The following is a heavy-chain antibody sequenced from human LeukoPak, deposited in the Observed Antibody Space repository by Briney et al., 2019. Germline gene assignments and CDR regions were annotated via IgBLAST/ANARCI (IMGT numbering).Heavy chain of an antibody. V-gene: IGHV3-21*01. Sequence: SGGSLRLSCAASGFTFSSYSMNWVRQAPGKGLEWVSSISGGSSYINYADSVKGRFTISRDNAQNSLFLQLNSLRAEDTAVYYCARDPYSSGWYKDAFDIWGQGTMVTVSS. D-gene: IGHD6-19*01. CDR2: ISGGSSYI. CDR1: GFTFSSYS. J-gene: IGHJ3*02. CDR3: ARDPYSSGWYKDAFDI.